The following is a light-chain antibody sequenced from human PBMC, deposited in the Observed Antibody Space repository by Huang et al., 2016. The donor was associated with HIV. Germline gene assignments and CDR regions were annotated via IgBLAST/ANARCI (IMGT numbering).Light chain of an antibody. V-gene: IGKV3-15*01. CDR2: DAS. CDR3: QQYNSWPLT. CDR1: QTVSSN. Sequence: ELVMTQSPATLSVSPGERATLSCRASQTVSSNLAWYQQKRGQSPRLLISDASSRATGIPARFSGSGSGTEFTLTISSLQSEDLAVYYCQQYNSWPLTVGGGTRVEI. J-gene: IGKJ4*01.